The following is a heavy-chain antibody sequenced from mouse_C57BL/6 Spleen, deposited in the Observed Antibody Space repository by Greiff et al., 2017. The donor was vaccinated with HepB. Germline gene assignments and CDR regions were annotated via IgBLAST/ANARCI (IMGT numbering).Heavy chain of an antibody. CDR2: ISSGGDYI. Sequence: EVKLVESGEGLVKPGGSLKLSCAASGFTFSSYAMSWVRQTPEKRLEWVAYISSGGDYIYYADTVKGRFTISRDNARNTLYLQMSSLKSEDTAMYYCTRDYDYDRFAYWGQGTLVTVSA. CDR3: TRDYDYDRFAY. V-gene: IGHV5-9-1*02. D-gene: IGHD2-4*01. CDR1: GFTFSSYA. J-gene: IGHJ3*01.